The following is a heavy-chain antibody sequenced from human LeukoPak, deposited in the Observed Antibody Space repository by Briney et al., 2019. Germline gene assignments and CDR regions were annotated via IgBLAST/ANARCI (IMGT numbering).Heavy chain of an antibody. Sequence: ASVKVSCKASGYTFTDFYMHWVRQAPGQGLEWMGWINSKSGDTDYARKFQGRVTMTRDTSISTSYMELRRLRSDDTAVYYCARDTVRQNIGTIHHDYWGQETLVTVSS. CDR3: ARDTVRQNIGTIHHDY. CDR1: GYTFTDFY. D-gene: IGHD4-11*01. V-gene: IGHV1-2*02. J-gene: IGHJ4*02. CDR2: INSKSGDT.